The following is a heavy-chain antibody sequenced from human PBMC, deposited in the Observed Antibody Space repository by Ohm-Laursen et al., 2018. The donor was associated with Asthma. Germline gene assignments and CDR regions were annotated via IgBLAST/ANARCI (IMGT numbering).Heavy chain of an antibody. CDR2: ISFDGSNK. V-gene: IGHV3-30*18. Sequence: SLRLSCTASGFTFNSYGIHWVRQAPGKGLEWVAVISFDGSNKYYADSVKGRFTIPRDNSKNTLYLQMNSLRAEDTAIYYCAKDVLGFVAAAQDWGQGTLVTVSS. CDR3: AKDVLGFVAAAQD. J-gene: IGHJ4*02. CDR1: GFTFNSYG. D-gene: IGHD6-13*01.